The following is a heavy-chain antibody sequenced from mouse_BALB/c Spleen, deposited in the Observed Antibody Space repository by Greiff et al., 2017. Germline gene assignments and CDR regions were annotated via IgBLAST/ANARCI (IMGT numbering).Heavy chain of an antibody. CDR1: GYTFTSYW. D-gene: IGHD1-2*01. V-gene: IGHV1S22*01. CDR3: TRSTTASWFAY. Sequence: LQQSGSELVRPGASVKLSCKASGYTFTSYWMHWVKQRPGQGLEWIGNIYPGSGSTNYDEKFKSKATLTVDTSSSTAYMQLSSLTSEDSAVYYCTRSTTASWFAYWGQGTLVTVSA. CDR2: IYPGSGST. J-gene: IGHJ3*01.